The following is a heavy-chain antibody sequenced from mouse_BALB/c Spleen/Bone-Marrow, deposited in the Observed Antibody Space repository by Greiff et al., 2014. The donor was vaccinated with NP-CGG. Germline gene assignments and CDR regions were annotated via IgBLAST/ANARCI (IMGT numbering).Heavy chain of an antibody. Sequence: VQLQQSGAALVKPGASVKLSCTASGFNIKDTYMHWVKQRPKQGLEWIGRIDPANGNTKYDPKFQGKATITADTSSNTAYLQLSSLTSEDTAVYYCANYYYGSHFDYWGQGTTLTVSS. CDR2: IDPANGNT. V-gene: IGHV14-3*02. D-gene: IGHD1-1*01. J-gene: IGHJ2*01. CDR1: GFNIKDTY. CDR3: ANYYYGSHFDY.